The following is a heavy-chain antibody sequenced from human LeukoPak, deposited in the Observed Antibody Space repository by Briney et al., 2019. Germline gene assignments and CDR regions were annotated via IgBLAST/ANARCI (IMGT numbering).Heavy chain of an antibody. CDR1: GYTFTSYG. CDR2: INPSGGST. V-gene: IGHV1-46*01. D-gene: IGHD1-14*01. CDR3: ARSGLEYDAFDI. J-gene: IGHJ3*02. Sequence: ASVKVSCKAFGYTFTSYGISWVRQAPGQGLEWMGIINPSGGSTSYAQKFQGRVTMTRDTSTSTVYMELSSLRSEDTAVYYCARSGLEYDAFDIWGQGTMVTVSS.